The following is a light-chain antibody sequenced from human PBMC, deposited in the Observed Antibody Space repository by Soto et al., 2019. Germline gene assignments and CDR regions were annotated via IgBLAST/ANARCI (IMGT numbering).Light chain of an antibody. J-gene: IGLJ2*01. V-gene: IGLV4-69*01. CDR2: INSDGSH. Sequence: QAVLAQSPSASASLGASVKLTCTLTSGPSSYNIAWHQQQPGRGPRYLMKINSDGSHMKGDGIPARFSGSSSESERHLTISNVQSEDEADYYCQTWDSAIRVFGGGPKLTVL. CDR1: SGPSSYN. CDR3: QTWDSAIRV.